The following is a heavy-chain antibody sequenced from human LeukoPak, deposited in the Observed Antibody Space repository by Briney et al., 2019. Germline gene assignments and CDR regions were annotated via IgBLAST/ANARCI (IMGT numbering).Heavy chain of an antibody. CDR2: IIPILGIA. Sequence: GASVKVSCKASGGTFSSYAISWVRQAPGQGLEWMGRIIPILGIANYAQKFQGRVTITADKSTSTAYMELSSLRSEDTAVYYCVSYYDHSPIVAFDIWGQGTMVTVSS. CDR1: GGTFSSYA. D-gene: IGHD3-22*01. J-gene: IGHJ3*02. V-gene: IGHV1-69*04. CDR3: VSYYDHSPIVAFDI.